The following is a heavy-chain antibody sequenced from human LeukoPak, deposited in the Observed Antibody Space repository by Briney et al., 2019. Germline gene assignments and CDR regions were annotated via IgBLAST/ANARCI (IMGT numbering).Heavy chain of an antibody. CDR1: GGTFSNYA. J-gene: IGHJ5*02. V-gene: IGHV1-69*04. CDR3: ARVIVVVPATRIWFDP. CDR2: VIPILGIT. D-gene: IGHD2-2*01. Sequence: SVKVSCKASGGTFSNYAINWVRQAPGQGLEWMARVIPILGITDYSQKFQGRVTITADKSTRTAYMELSSLKSEDTAVYYCARVIVVVPATRIWFDPWGQGTLVTVSS.